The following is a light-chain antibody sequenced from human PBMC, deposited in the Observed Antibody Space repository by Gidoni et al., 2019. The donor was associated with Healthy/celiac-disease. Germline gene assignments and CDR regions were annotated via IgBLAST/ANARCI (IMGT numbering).Light chain of an antibody. CDR2: AAS. CDR1: QGISSW. V-gene: IGKV1-12*01. J-gene: IGKJ4*01. CDR3: QQAHIFPFT. Sequence: DIQMTQSPASVSASVGDRVTITCRASQGISSWLAWYQQKPGKAPKLLIDAASSLQSGVPSRFSGSGSGAGFTLTISSLQPGDFATYYCQQAHIFPFTFGGGTKVEIK.